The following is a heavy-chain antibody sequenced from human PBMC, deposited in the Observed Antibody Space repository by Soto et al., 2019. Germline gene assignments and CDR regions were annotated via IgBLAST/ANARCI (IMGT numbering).Heavy chain of an antibody. CDR1: GGTFSSYA. J-gene: IGHJ6*02. V-gene: IGHV1-69*01. Sequence: QVQLVQSGAEVKKPGSSVKVSCKASGGTFSSYAISWVRQATGQGLEWMEGIIPIFGTANYAQKFQGRVTITADESTSTAYMELSSLRSEDTAVYYCARSLIVVVPAAISDYYYGMDVWGQGTTVTVSS. D-gene: IGHD2-2*01. CDR2: IIPIFGTA. CDR3: ARSLIVVVPAAISDYYYGMDV.